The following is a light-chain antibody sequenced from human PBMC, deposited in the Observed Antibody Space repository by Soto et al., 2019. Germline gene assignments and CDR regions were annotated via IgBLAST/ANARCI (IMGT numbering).Light chain of an antibody. J-gene: IGLJ2*01. CDR1: TGTVTSGHY. Sequence: QAVVTQEPSLTVSPGGTVTLTCASSTGTVTSGHYPNWFQQIPGQAPRALIYNTDNRHSWTPARFSGSLLGDKAALTLSGVQPEDEAEYHCLLFLGGIMVFGGGTKLTVL. V-gene: IGLV7-43*01. CDR3: LLFLGGIMV. CDR2: NTD.